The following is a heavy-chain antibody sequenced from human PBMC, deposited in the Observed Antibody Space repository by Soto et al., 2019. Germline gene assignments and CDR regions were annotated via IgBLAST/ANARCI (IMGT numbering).Heavy chain of an antibody. CDR2: ISSSSSTI. CDR3: AKEKISTSCCNWFDP. J-gene: IGHJ5*02. CDR1: GSTFSSYS. D-gene: IGHD2-2*01. Sequence: PGGSLRLSCAASGSTFSSYSMNWVRQAPGKGLEWVSYISSSSSTIYYADSVKGRFTISRDNAKNSLYLQMNSLRAEDTAVYYCAKEKISTSCCNWFDPWGQGTLVTVSS. V-gene: IGHV3-48*01.